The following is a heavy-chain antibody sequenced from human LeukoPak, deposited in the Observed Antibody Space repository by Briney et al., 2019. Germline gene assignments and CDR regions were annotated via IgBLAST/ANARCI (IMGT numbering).Heavy chain of an antibody. J-gene: IGHJ4*02. CDR3: ARDHRGYSYGLFDN. Sequence: SETLSLTCTVSGXSMSSYYRSWIRQPPGKGLEWIGSIYYSGSTNYNPSLKSRVTISVDTSKNQFSLRLSSVTAADTAVYYCARDHRGYSYGLFDNWGQGTLVTVSS. CDR2: IYYSGST. V-gene: IGHV4-59*01. D-gene: IGHD5-18*01. CDR1: GXSMSSYY.